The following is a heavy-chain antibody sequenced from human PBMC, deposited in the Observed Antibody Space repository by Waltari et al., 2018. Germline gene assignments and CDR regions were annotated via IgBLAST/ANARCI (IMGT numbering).Heavy chain of an antibody. J-gene: IGHJ4*02. V-gene: IGHV4-59*11. Sequence: QVQLQESGPGLVKPSETLSLTCTVSGDSISSHYWSWIRQPPGTGLEWIGYVYYSGSTNYNPSFESRVTISVDTSKNQFSLTLNSVTAADTAVYYCARSQTGYSSSSCLDNWGQGTLVTVSS. CDR1: GDSISSHY. D-gene: IGHD6-6*01. CDR3: ARSQTGYSSSSCLDN. CDR2: VYYSGST.